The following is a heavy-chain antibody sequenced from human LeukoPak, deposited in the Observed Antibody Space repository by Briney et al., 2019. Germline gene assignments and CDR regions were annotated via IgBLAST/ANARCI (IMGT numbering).Heavy chain of an antibody. CDR3: ARLVVPAAIPNDAFDI. CDR2: ISAYNSNT. D-gene: IGHD2-2*01. V-gene: IGHV1-18*01. CDR1: GYTFTSYG. Sequence: ASVKVSCKASGYTFTSYGISWVRQAPGQGLEWMGWISAYNSNTNYAQMLQGRVTMTTDTSTSTAYMELRSLRSDDTAVYYCARLVVPAAIPNDAFDIWGQGTMVTVSS. J-gene: IGHJ3*02.